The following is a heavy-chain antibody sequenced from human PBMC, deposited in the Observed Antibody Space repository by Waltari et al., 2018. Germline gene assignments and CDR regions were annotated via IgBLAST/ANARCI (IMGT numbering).Heavy chain of an antibody. Sequence: QVQLQESGPGLVKPSQTLSLTCTVSGGSISSGSYYWSWIRQPAGKGLEWIGYIYTSGSTNYTPSLKSRVTISVDTSKNQFSLKLSSVTAADTAVYYCARDQGIQSFDYWGQGTLVTVSS. CDR3: ARDQGIQSFDY. V-gene: IGHV4-61*09. CDR2: IYTSGST. J-gene: IGHJ4*02. CDR1: GGSISSGSYY. D-gene: IGHD5-18*01.